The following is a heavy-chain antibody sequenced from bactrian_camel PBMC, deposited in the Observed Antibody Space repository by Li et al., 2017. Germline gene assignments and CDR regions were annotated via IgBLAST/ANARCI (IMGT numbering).Heavy chain of an antibody. Sequence: DVQLVESGGGSVQAGGSLRLSCVTSGFTFSDYDMSWVRQAPGKGLEWVSAINSGGGSTYYADSVKGRFTISRDNAKNTLYLQLNSLKTEDTAMYYCANRGTYCSGGYCYGSGYWGQGTQVTVS. CDR2: INSGGGST. D-gene: IGHD2*01. J-gene: IGHJ6*01. CDR3: ANRGTYCSGGYCYGSGY. CDR1: GFTFSDYD. V-gene: IGHV3S40*01.